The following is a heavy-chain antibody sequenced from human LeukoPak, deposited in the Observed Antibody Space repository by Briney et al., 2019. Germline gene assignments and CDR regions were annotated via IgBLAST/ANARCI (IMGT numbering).Heavy chain of an antibody. CDR1: GFTFSSFP. CDR3: SKDLAGCSDS. CDR2: ITGSGDST. V-gene: IGHV3-23*01. J-gene: IGHJ4*02. D-gene: IGHD2-8*01. Sequence: TGGSLRLSCAASGFTFSSFPMTWVRLAPGKGLEWVSTITGSGDSTYYAESVPGQFTISRANSKTTLSLQLQSLRREAKDPSICSKDLAGCSDSWGQGTLVTVSS.